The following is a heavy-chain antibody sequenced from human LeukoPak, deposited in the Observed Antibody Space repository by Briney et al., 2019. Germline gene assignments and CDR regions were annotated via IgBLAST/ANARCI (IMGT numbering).Heavy chain of an antibody. V-gene: IGHV3-23*01. Sequence: GGSLRLSCAASGFTVNSNYMSWVRQAPGKGLEWVSAISGSGGSTYYADSVKGRFTISRDNSKNTLYLQMNSLRAEDTAVYYCAKDFSVYYYDSRVLDYWGQGTLVTVSS. D-gene: IGHD3-22*01. CDR3: AKDFSVYYYDSRVLDY. CDR2: ISGSGGST. J-gene: IGHJ4*02. CDR1: GFTVNSNY.